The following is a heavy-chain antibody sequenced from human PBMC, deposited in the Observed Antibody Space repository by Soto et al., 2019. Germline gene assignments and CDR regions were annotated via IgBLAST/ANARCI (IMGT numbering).Heavy chain of an antibody. V-gene: IGHV3-33*01. J-gene: IGHJ6*02. Sequence: GGSLRLSCAASGFTFSSYGMHWVRQAPGKGLEWVAVIWYDGSNKYYADSVKGRFTISRDNSKNTLYLQMNSLRAEDTAVYYCARESRRGGYDSLYYYYGMDVWGQGTTVTVSS. D-gene: IGHD5-12*01. CDR1: GFTFSSYG. CDR3: ARESRRGGYDSLYYYYGMDV. CDR2: IWYDGSNK.